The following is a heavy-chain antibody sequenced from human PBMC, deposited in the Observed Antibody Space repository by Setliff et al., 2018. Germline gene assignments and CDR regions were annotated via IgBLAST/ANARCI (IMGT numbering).Heavy chain of an antibody. J-gene: IGHJ4*02. CDR1: GFTFNTYA. Sequence: GESLKISCATSGFTFNTYAMSWVRQPPGKGLEWVSTISDTAIGIYYADSVRGRFTISRDNSKKTLHLQMNSLRAEDTAIYYCAKDIVGYSSTWPKRDYFDYWGQGTLVTVS. CDR3: AKDIVGYSSTWPKRDYFDY. CDR2: ISDTAIGI. V-gene: IGHV3-23*01. D-gene: IGHD6-13*01.